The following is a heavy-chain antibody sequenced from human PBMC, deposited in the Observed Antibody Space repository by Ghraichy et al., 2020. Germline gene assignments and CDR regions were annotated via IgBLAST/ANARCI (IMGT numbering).Heavy chain of an antibody. CDR3: SRDEFY. D-gene: IGHD3-10*01. J-gene: IGHJ4*02. CDR1: GGSVSSGNYH. Sequence: GSLRLSCTVSGGSVSSGNYHWCWIRQPPGKGLEWIGYIYDSGSTNYNPSLKSRVTISVDTSKNQFSLKLSSVTAADTAVYYCSRDEFYWGQGTLVTVSS. V-gene: IGHV4-61*01. CDR2: IYDSGST.